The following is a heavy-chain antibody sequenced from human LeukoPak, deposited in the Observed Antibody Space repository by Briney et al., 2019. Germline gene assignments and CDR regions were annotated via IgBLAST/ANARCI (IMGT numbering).Heavy chain of an antibody. J-gene: IGHJ4*02. CDR1: GGTFSSYA. CDR3: ATTFKQDYYDSSGDFDY. CDR2: IIPIFGTA. V-gene: IGHV1-69*13. Sequence: GASVKVSCKASGGTFSSYAISWVRQAPGQGLEWMGGIIPIFGTANYAQKFQGRVTITADESTSTAYMELSSLRSEDTAVYYCATTFKQDYYDSSGDFDYWGQGTQVTVSS. D-gene: IGHD3-22*01.